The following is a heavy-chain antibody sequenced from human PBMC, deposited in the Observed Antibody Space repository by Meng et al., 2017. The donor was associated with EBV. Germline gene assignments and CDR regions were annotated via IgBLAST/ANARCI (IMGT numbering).Heavy chain of an antibody. J-gene: IGHJ5*02. V-gene: IGHV1-3*01. CDR2: INAGNGNT. D-gene: IGHD2-15*01. Sequence: QVQFVLSGAAVTKPGASVQVACKVSGYTFTSYAMHWGRQAPGQRLEWMGWINAGNGNTKYSQKFQGRVTITRDTSASTAYMELSSLRSEDTAVYYCARRGGVADWFDPWGQGTLVTVSS. CDR1: GYTFTSYA. CDR3: ARRGGVADWFDP.